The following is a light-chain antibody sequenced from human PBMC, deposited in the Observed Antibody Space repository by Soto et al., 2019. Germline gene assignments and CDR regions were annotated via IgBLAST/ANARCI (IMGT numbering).Light chain of an antibody. J-gene: IGKJ1*01. CDR3: QQRSNWPRT. CDR1: QSVSSN. CDR2: DAS. V-gene: IGKV3-11*01. Sequence: EIVTAQPPATPSVSPGERATLPCRASQSVSSNSAWYQQKPGQAPRLLIYDASNRATGIPARFSGSGSGTDFTLTISSLEPEDFAVYYCQQRSNWPRTFGQGTKVDIK.